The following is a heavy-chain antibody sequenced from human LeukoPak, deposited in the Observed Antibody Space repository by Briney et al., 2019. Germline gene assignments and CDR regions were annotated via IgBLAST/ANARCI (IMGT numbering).Heavy chain of an antibody. CDR3: AKGSGSGWYGWFDP. J-gene: IGHJ5*02. CDR1: GFTFRSYA. V-gene: IGHV3-23*01. D-gene: IGHD6-19*01. CDR2: ISDSGSSS. Sequence: GGSLRLSYAASGFTFRSYAMNWVRQAPGKGLEWVSVISDSGSSSYYGDSVKGRFTISRDNSQNTLYLQMNSLTVEDTALYYCAKGSGSGWYGWFDPWGQGTLVTVSS.